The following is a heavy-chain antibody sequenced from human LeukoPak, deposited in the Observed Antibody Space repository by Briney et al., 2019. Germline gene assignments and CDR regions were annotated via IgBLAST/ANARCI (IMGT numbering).Heavy chain of an antibody. D-gene: IGHD3-10*01. V-gene: IGHV3-48*02. J-gene: IGHJ5*02. CDR1: GFTFSSYS. CDR3: ARVVTYYGSGSYYKRFQRKGWFDP. Sequence: GGSLRLSCAASGFTFSSYSMNWVRQAPGKGLEWVSYISSSSSTIYYADSVKGRFTISRDNAKNSLYLQMNSLRDEDTAVYYCARVVTYYGSGSYYKRFQRKGWFDPWGQGTLVTVSS. CDR2: ISSSSSTI.